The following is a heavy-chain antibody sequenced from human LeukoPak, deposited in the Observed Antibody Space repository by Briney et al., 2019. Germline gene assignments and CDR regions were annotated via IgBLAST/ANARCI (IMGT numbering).Heavy chain of an antibody. CDR2: IYYSGSA. D-gene: IGHD4-23*01. V-gene: IGHV4-39*07. CDR3: AREEFGGKERLFDY. J-gene: IGHJ4*02. CDR1: GGSISSSSYD. Sequence: PSETLSLTCTVSGGSISSSSYDWGWIRQPPGKGLEWIGSIYYSGSAYYNPSLKSRVTISVDTSKNQFSLKLSSVTAADTAVYYCAREEFGGKERLFDYWGQGTLVTVSS.